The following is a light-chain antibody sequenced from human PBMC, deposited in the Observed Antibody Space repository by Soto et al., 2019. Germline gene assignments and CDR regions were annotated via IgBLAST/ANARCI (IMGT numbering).Light chain of an antibody. CDR2: EGS. Sequence: IVMTQTPLSLSVTPGQPASISFNSSESLLHSDLKTHLYWYLQKSGQSPQLLIYEGSNRFAGVPDRFSGSGSGTDFTLNISRVEAEDVGVYYCMQSIQLLPTFGQGTRLEIK. CDR1: ESLLHSDLKTH. J-gene: IGKJ5*01. CDR3: MQSIQLLPT. V-gene: IGKV2D-29*02.